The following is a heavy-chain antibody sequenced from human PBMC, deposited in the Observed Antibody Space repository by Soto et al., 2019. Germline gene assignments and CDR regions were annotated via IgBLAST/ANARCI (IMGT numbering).Heavy chain of an antibody. V-gene: IGHV4-59*01. CDR3: TRVGGYYGDYPNFDY. CDR2: IYYTGST. J-gene: IGHJ4*02. Sequence: PSETLSLTCTVSGSSISPFYWSWIRQPPGKGLEWIGYIYYTGSTKYNPSLKSRVTLSLGTSRNQLSLKLSSVTAADTAVYFCTRVGGYYGDYPNFDYWGPGTLVTVPS. D-gene: IGHD4-17*01. CDR1: GSSISPFY.